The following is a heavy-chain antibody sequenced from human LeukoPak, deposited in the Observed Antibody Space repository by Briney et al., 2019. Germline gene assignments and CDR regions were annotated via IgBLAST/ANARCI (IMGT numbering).Heavy chain of an antibody. Sequence: PSETLSLTCTVSGGSISSYYWSWIRQPPGKGLEWIGYIYYSGSTNYNPSLRSRVTISVDTSKNQFSLKLSSVTAADTAVYYCARKQWLARGFDYWGQGTLVTVSS. CDR2: IYYSGST. J-gene: IGHJ4*02. CDR3: ARKQWLARGFDY. CDR1: GGSISSYY. D-gene: IGHD6-19*01. V-gene: IGHV4-59*01.